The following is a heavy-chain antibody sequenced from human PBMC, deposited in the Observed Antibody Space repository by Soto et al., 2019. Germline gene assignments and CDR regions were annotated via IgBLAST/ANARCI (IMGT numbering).Heavy chain of an antibody. J-gene: IGHJ6*02. V-gene: IGHV1-69*13. CDR3: ARDRGYCSSTGCHLQTYYYGMDV. Sequence: SVKVSCKASGGTFSSYAISWVLQAPGQGLEWMGGIIPIFGTANYAQKFQGRVTITADESTSTAYMELSSLRSEDTAVYYCARDRGYCSSTGCHLQTYYYGMDVWGQGTTVTVSS. CDR2: IIPIFGTA. D-gene: IGHD2-2*01. CDR1: GGTFSSYA.